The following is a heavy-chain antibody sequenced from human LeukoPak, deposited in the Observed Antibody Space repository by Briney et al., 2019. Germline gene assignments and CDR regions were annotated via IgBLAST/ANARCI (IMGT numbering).Heavy chain of an antibody. D-gene: IGHD5/OR15-5a*01. CDR3: AVYNF. J-gene: IGHJ4*02. V-gene: IGHV3-23*03. Sequence: GGSLRLSCVGSGFSFTSYAVSWVRQAPGKGLEWVSVIYSGGSTYYADSVKGRFTISRDNSKNTVYLQMNSLRAEDTAMYYCAVYNFWGQGTLVSVSS. CDR2: IYSGGST. CDR1: GFSFTSYA.